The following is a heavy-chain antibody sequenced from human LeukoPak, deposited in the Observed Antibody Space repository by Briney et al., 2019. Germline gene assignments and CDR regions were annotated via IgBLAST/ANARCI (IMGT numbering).Heavy chain of an antibody. CDR3: AKGPRPSTALTYYYYMDV. J-gene: IGHJ6*03. Sequence: GGSLRLSCAASGFTVSSNYMSWVRQAPGKGLEWVSVIYSGGSTYYADSVKGRFTISRDNSKNTLYLQMNSLRAEDTAVYYCAKGPRPSTALTYYYYMDVWGKGTTVTVSS. D-gene: IGHD2-2*01. V-gene: IGHV3-66*01. CDR2: IYSGGST. CDR1: GFTVSSNY.